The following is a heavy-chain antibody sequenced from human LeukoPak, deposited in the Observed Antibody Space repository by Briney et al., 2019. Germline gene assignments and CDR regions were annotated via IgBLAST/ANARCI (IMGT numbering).Heavy chain of an antibody. V-gene: IGHV3-48*03. J-gene: IGHJ4*02. CDR3: AKPTTVLTSYYFDY. CDR2: ISNSGSTK. D-gene: IGHD4-23*01. CDR1: GFTFSSYE. Sequence: GGSLRLSCAASGFTFSSYEMNWIRQAPGKGLEWISYISNSGSTKYYADSVKGRFTISRDNAKNSVFLQMNNLRAEDTAVYYCAKPTTVLTSYYFDYWGQGTLVTVSS.